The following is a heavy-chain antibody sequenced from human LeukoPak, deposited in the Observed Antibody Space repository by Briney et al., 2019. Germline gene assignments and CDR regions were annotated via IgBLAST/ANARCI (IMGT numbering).Heavy chain of an antibody. V-gene: IGHV3-20*04. CDR3: AELGITMIGGV. Sequence: PGGSLRLSCAASGFTFDDYGMSWVRQAPGKGLEWVSGINWNGGSTGYADSVKGRFTISRDNSKNTLYLQMNSLRAEDTAVYYCAELGITMIGGVWGKGTTVTISS. CDR1: GFTFDDYG. J-gene: IGHJ6*04. CDR2: INWNGGST. D-gene: IGHD3-10*02.